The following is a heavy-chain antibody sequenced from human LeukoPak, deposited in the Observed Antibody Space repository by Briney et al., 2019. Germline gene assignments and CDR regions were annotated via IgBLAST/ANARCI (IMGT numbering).Heavy chain of an antibody. CDR1: GFTLSSYE. V-gene: IGHV3-48*03. Sequence: PGGSLRLSCAASGFTLSSYEMNWVRQAPGKGLEWVSYISSSGSTIYYADSVKGRFTISRDNAKNSLYTQMNSLRAEDTAVYYCARDQAGYLFDYWGQGTLVTVSS. J-gene: IGHJ4*02. CDR2: ISSSGSTI. D-gene: IGHD3-9*01. CDR3: ARDQAGYLFDY.